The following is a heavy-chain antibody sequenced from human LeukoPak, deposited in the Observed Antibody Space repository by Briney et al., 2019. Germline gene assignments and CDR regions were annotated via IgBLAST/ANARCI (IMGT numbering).Heavy chain of an antibody. CDR2: ISSSSSYI. V-gene: IGHV3-21*01. CDR3: ARVYTGLTKGLFDY. J-gene: IGHJ4*02. D-gene: IGHD4/OR15-4a*01. Sequence: GGSLRLSCAASGFTFSFYNMNWVRQAPGKGLEWVSSISSSSSYIYYADSVKGRFTIPRDNAKNSLYLQMNSLRAEDTAVYYCARVYTGLTKGLFDYWGLGTPVTVSS. CDR1: GFTFSFYN.